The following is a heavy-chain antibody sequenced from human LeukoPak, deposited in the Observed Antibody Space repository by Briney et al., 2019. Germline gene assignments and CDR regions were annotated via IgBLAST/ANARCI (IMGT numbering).Heavy chain of an antibody. CDR2: IYYSGST. D-gene: IGHD3-9*01. Sequence: SQTLSPTCPLSAPSITSSSYDWAWIRQPPGRGPEWIGSIYYSGSTYYNPSLKSRVTISVATSKNQFSLKLSSVTAADTAVYYCARGCRKGLTGYYIGPHFDYWGQGTLVTVSS. J-gene: IGHJ4*02. CDR1: APSITSSSYD. V-gene: IGHV4-39*07. CDR3: ARGCRKGLTGYYIGPHFDY.